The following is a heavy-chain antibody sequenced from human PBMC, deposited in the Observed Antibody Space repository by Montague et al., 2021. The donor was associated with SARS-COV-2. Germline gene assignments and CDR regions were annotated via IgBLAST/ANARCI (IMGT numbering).Heavy chain of an antibody. D-gene: IGHD3-3*01. V-gene: IGHV4-34*01. CDR3: ARGQVAIFGVLIFWPEVVRLDG. CDR2: INHTGSA. Sequence: SETLSLTCAVYSGSFSDFYWTWIRQSPGKGLERIGEINHTGSATYNPSLKVRVTLSRDTSKNQFSLKLQSVTPADTAVYYCARGQVAIFGVLIFWPEVVRLDGWGQGTSVTVSS. CDR1: SGSFSDFY. J-gene: IGHJ6*02.